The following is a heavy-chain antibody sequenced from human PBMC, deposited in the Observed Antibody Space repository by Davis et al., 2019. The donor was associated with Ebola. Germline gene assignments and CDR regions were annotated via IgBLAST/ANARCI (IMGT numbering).Heavy chain of an antibody. D-gene: IGHD3-10*01. CDR1: GFTFSSYG. V-gene: IGHV3-30*02. Sequence: PGGSLRLSCAASGFTFSSYGMHWVRQAPGKGLEWVVFIRYDGINKYYADSVKGRFTVSRDNSKNTLYLQMNSLKTEDTAVYYCTCRSFDYWRQGTLVTVSS. CDR2: IRYDGINK. J-gene: IGHJ4*02. CDR3: TCRSFDY.